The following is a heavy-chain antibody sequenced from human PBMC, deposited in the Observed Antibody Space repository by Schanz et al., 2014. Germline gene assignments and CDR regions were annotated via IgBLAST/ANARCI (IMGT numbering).Heavy chain of an antibody. CDR2: INPNSGAT. D-gene: IGHD3-10*01. V-gene: IGHV1-2*06. CDR1: GYTFTGYY. J-gene: IGHJ5*02. CDR3: AREGTVIRGLSGWFDP. Sequence: QVQLVQSGAEVKKPGASVKVSCQASGYTFTGYYMHWVRQAPGQGLEWMGQINPNSGATIYAQNFQGRVTMTRDTSISTVYMELSRLRSDDTAVYCCAREGTVIRGLSGWFDPWGQGTLVTVSS.